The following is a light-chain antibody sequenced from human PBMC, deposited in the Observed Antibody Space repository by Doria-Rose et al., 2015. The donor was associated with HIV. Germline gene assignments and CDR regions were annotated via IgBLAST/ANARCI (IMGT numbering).Light chain of an antibody. CDR1: QSVSSN. V-gene: IGKV3-11*01. CDR2: DAS. Sequence: LSPGERATLSCRASQSVSSNLAWYQQKPGQAPRLLIYDASNRATGIPARFSGSGSGTDFTLTISSLEPKDFAVYFCQQRSNWPPIFTSGPGTKVDI. CDR3: QQRSNWPPIFT. J-gene: IGKJ3*01.